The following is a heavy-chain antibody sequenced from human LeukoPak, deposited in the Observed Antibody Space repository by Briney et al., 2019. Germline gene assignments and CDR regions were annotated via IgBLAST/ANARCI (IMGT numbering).Heavy chain of an antibody. CDR2: IYHSGST. D-gene: IGHD5/OR15-5a*01. Sequence: PSETLSLTCTVSGYSISSGYYWGWIRQPPGKGLEWIGSIYHSGSTYYNPSLKSRVTISVDTSKNQFPLKLSSVTAADTAVYYCARANRVSLYYFDYWGQGTLVTVSS. J-gene: IGHJ4*02. CDR3: ARANRVSLYYFDY. CDR1: GYSISSGYY. V-gene: IGHV4-38-2*02.